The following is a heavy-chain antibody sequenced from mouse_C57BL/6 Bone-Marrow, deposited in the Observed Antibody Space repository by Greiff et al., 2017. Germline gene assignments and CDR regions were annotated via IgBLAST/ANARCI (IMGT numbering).Heavy chain of an antibody. CDR2: IDPDTGGT. D-gene: IGHD1-1*01. J-gene: IGHJ2*01. CDR1: GYTFTDYE. Sequence: QVQLQQSGAELVRPGASVTLSCKASGYTFTDYEMHWVKQTPVHGLEWIGAIDPDTGGTAYNQKFKGKAILTADKSSSTAYMELRSLTSEDSAVYYCTNYYGSRGYWGQGTTLTVSS. CDR3: TNYYGSRGY. V-gene: IGHV1-15*01.